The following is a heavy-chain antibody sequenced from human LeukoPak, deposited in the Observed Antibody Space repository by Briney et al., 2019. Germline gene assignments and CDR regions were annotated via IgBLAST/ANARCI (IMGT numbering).Heavy chain of an antibody. V-gene: IGHV4-59*01. D-gene: IGHD6-13*01. CDR3: ARSLTAACRGYFDY. CDR1: GGSLSSYY. Sequence: PSETLSLTCTVSGGSLSSYYWSWIRQPPGKGLGWIGYVYYSGSTNYNPSLKSRFTISVETSKNQFSLNLSSVTAACTAGYYCARSLTAACRGYFDYWGQGTLVTVSS. J-gene: IGHJ4*02. CDR2: VYYSGST.